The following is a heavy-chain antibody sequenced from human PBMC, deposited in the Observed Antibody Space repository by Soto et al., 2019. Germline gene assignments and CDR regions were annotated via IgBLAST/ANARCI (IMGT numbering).Heavy chain of an antibody. J-gene: IGHJ3*02. CDR3: ARVMWPFGSHDAFDI. CDR1: GFTFSSYA. CDR2: ISYDGSNK. D-gene: IGHD1-26*01. Sequence: QVQLVESGGGVVQPGRSLRLSCAASGFTFSSYAMHWVRQAPGKGLEWVAVISYDGSNKYYADSVKGRFTISRDNSKNTLYLQMNSLRAEDTAVYYCARVMWPFGSHDAFDIWGQGTMVTVSS. V-gene: IGHV3-30-3*01.